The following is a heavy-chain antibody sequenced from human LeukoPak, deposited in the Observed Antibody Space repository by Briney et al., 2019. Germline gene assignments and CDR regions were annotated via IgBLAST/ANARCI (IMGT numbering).Heavy chain of an antibody. CDR3: ARVNVASSGFDY. Sequence: GWAVPLSFVGSGFTFTDHYMDWVGQAPGKGLEWVGRTRNKANSYTTEYAASVKGRLTISRDDSKNSLYLQMNSLKTEDTAVYYCARVNVASSGFDYWGQGTLVTVSS. CDR2: TRNKANSYTT. J-gene: IGHJ4*02. V-gene: IGHV3-72*01. D-gene: IGHD3-10*01. CDR1: GFTFTDHY.